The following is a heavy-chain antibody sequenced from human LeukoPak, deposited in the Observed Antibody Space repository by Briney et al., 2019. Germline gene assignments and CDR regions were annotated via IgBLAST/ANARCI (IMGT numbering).Heavy chain of an antibody. J-gene: IGHJ3*01. CDR2: IFHIGVT. Sequence: PSETLSLTCAVSGGSISSDHWWSWVRQPPGKSLEWIGEIFHIGVTNYKPSLKSRVSMSVDKSRHQFSLNLRSMTAADTAVYLCARGGRSAFDVWGPGTKVIVSS. V-gene: IGHV4-4*02. CDR3: ARGGRSAFDV. CDR1: GGSISSDHW.